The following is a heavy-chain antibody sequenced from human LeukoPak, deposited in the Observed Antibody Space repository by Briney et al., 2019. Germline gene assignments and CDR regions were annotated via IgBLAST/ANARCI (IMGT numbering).Heavy chain of an antibody. V-gene: IGHV1-18*01. J-gene: IGHJ6*03. CDR3: ARDRHDFWSGPRHYYYYYMDV. CDR2: ISAYNGNT. D-gene: IGHD3-3*01. CDR1: GYTFTSYG. Sequence: ASVKVSCKASGYTFTSYGISWVRQAPGQGLEWMGWISAYNGNTNYAQKLQGRVTITADESTSTAYMELSSLRSEDTAVYYCARDRHDFWSGPRHYYYYYMDVWGKGTTVTVSS.